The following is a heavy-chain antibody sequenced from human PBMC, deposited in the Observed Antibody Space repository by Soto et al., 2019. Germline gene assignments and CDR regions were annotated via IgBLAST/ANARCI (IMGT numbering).Heavy chain of an antibody. CDR3: EREWFGAQVDYGMDV. CDR1: GYTFTSYY. V-gene: IGHV1-46*01. J-gene: IGHJ6*02. D-gene: IGHD3-10*01. Sequence: GASVKVSCKASGYTFTSYYMHWVRQAPGQGLEWMGIINPSGGSTSYAQKFQGRVTMTRDTSTSTVYMELSSLRSEDTAVYYCEREWFGAQVDYGMDVWGQGTTVTVSS. CDR2: INPSGGST.